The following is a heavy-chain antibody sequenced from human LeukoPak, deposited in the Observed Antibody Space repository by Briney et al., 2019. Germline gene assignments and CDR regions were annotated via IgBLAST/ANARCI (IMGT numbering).Heavy chain of an antibody. Sequence: PGGSLRLSCAASGFTFSDHCLDWVRQAPGKGLEGGGRTRNKANSHTTEYAASGKGRFTISRDDSKNSLYLQMNSLKTEDTAVYYCARGRVTTLYYFDYWGQGTLVTVSS. D-gene: IGHD4-17*01. CDR2: TRNKANSHTT. CDR3: ARGRVTTLYYFDY. J-gene: IGHJ4*02. V-gene: IGHV3-72*01. CDR1: GFTFSDHC.